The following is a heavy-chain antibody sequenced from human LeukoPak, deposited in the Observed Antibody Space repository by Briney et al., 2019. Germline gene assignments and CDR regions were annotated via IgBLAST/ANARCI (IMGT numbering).Heavy chain of an antibody. CDR1: GFTFSSYA. Sequence: PGGSLRLSCAASGFTFSSYAMSWVRQAPGKGLEWVSAISGSGGSTYYADSVKGRFTISRDNSKNTLYLQMNSLRAEDTAVYYCAKVPRYCSGGSCYAGYFEYWGQGTLVTVSS. J-gene: IGHJ4*02. V-gene: IGHV3-23*01. D-gene: IGHD2-15*01. CDR2: ISGSGGST. CDR3: AKVPRYCSGGSCYAGYFEY.